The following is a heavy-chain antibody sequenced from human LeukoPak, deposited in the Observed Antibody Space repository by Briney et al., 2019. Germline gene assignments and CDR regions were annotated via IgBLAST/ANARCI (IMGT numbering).Heavy chain of an antibody. V-gene: IGHV3-74*01. CDR1: GFTFSSYW. D-gene: IGHD6-13*01. CDR2: INTDGSST. J-gene: IGHJ5*02. CDR3: ARDNPALAYSSSYTWVQTEYNWFDP. Sequence: GGSLRLSCAASGFTFSSYWMHWVRQAPGKGLVWVSRINTDGSSTSYADSVKGRFTISRDNAKNTLYLQMNSLRAEDTAVYYCARDNPALAYSSSYTWVQTEYNWFDPWGQGTLVTVSS.